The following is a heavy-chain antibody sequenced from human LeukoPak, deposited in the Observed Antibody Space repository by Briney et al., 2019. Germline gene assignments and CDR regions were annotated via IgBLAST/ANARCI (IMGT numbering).Heavy chain of an antibody. CDR1: GGSISSYY. CDR3: ARHGGGYYDILTGYHWSGAFDI. Sequence: SETLSLTCTVSGGSISSYYWSWIRQPPGKGLEWIGYIYYSGNTNYNPSLKSRVTISVDTSKNQFSLKLSSVTAADTAVYYCARHGGGYYDILTGYHWSGAFDIWGQGTMVTVSS. CDR2: IYYSGNT. V-gene: IGHV4-59*08. D-gene: IGHD3-9*01. J-gene: IGHJ3*02.